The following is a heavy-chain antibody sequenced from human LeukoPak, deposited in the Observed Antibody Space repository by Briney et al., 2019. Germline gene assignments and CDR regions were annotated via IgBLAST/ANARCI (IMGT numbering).Heavy chain of an antibody. Sequence: GRSLRLSCAASGFTFDDYAMHWVRQAPGKGLEWVSGISWNSGSIGYADSVKGRFTISRDNAKNSLYLQMNSLRAEDTALHYCAKEISGGDGMDVWGQGTTVTVSS. V-gene: IGHV3-9*01. CDR3: AKEISGGDGMDV. CDR2: ISWNSGSI. CDR1: GFTFDDYA. J-gene: IGHJ6*02. D-gene: IGHD2-15*01.